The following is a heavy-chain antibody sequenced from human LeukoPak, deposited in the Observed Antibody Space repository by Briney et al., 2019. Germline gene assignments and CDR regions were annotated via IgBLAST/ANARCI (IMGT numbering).Heavy chain of an antibody. CDR1: GGSIGSGGYY. V-gene: IGHV4-31*03. Sequence: SETLSLTCTVSGGSIGSGGYYWSWIRQHPGKGLEWIGYIYYSGSTYYNPSLKSRVTISVDTSKNQFSLKLSSVTAADTAVYYCARDSTEDYFDYWGQGTLVTVSS. CDR2: IYYSGST. CDR3: ARDSTEDYFDY. J-gene: IGHJ4*02.